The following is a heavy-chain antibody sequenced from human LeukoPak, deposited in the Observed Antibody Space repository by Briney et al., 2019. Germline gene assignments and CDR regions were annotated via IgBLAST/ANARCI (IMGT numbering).Heavy chain of an antibody. D-gene: IGHD5-12*01. CDR1: GFTFNNAW. V-gene: IGHV3-15*01. Sequence: GGSLRLSCVASGFTFNNAWMSWVRQAPGKGLEWVGRIKSKTDGGTTDYAAPVKGRFTISSDDSKNTLYLEMNSLKTEDTAVYYCTTHSGYDYLSDYWGQGTLVTVSS. CDR2: IKSKTDGGTT. J-gene: IGHJ4*02. CDR3: TTHSGYDYLSDY.